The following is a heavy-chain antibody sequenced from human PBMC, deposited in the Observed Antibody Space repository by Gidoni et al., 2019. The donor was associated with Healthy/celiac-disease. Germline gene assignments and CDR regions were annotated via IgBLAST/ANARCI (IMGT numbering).Heavy chain of an antibody. CDR1: GGSFSGYY. CDR2: INHSGST. CDR3: ARGASGSYYARWFDP. V-gene: IGHV4-34*01. J-gene: IGHJ5*02. D-gene: IGHD1-26*01. Sequence: VQLQQWGAGLLKPSETLSLTCAVYGGSFSGYYWSWIRQPPGKGLEWIGEINHSGSTNYNPSLKSRVTISVDTSKNQFSLKLSSVTAADTAVYYCARGASGSYYARWFDPWGQGTLVTVSS.